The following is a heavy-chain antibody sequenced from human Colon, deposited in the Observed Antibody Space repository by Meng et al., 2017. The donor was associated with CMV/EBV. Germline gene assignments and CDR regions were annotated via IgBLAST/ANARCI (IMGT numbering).Heavy chain of an antibody. D-gene: IGHD2-2*01. CDR2: IIPILGIA. Sequence: SVQVSCKASGGTFSSSAISWVRQAPGQGLEWMGGIIPILGIANYAQKFQGRVTITADKSTSTAYMELSSRRSEDTAVYYCARIPCSSTSCYRYYYYGMDVWGQGTTVTVSS. J-gene: IGHJ6*02. CDR3: ARIPCSSTSCYRYYYYGMDV. CDR1: GGTFSSSA. V-gene: IGHV1-69*10.